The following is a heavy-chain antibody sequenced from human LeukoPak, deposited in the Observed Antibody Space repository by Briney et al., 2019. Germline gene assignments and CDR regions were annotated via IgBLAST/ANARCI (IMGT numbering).Heavy chain of an antibody. CDR2: IYHSGST. CDR1: GYSISSGYY. D-gene: IGHD6-19*01. CDR3: ARDVGYSSGWSQFDY. J-gene: IGHJ4*02. Sequence: SETLFLTCAVSGYSISSGYYWGWIRQPPGKGLEWIGSIYHSGSTYYNPSLKSRVTISVDTSKNQFSLKLSSVTAADTAVYYCARDVGYSSGWSQFDYWGQGTLVTVSS. V-gene: IGHV4-38-2*02.